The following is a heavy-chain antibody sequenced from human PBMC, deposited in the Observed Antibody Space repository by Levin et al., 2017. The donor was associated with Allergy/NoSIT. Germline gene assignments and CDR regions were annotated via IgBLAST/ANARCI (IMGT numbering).Heavy chain of an antibody. CDR2: ITDEGNNN. CDR1: GFTFSNYG. J-gene: IGHJ4*02. D-gene: IGHD1-14*01. V-gene: IGHV3-30*18. CDR3: AKERAKTTFFDY. Sequence: GGSLRLSCAASGFTFSNYGMHWVRQAPGKGLEWVSVITDEGNNNNYRDSVKGRFTISRDNSKNTLYLQMNSLRAEDTAVYYCAKERAKTTFFDYWGQGTLVTVSS.